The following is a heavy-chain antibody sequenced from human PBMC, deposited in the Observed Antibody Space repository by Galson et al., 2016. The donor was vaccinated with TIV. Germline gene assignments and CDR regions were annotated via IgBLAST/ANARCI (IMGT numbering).Heavy chain of an antibody. V-gene: IGHV3-9*01. CDR1: GFTFEHYG. Sequence: SLRLSCAASGFTFEHYGMHWVRQAPGKGLEWVSGISSNSVYLGYADSVKGRFTISRDNAKKSLDLQMNSHRPEDTALYYCAKGRGYGYGYPQDYYYGMGVWGQGTTVTVSS. D-gene: IGHD5-18*01. J-gene: IGHJ6*02. CDR2: ISSNSVYL. CDR3: AKGRGYGYGYPQDYYYGMGV.